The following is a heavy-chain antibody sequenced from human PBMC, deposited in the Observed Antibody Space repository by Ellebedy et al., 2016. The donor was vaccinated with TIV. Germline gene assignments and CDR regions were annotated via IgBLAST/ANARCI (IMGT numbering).Heavy chain of an antibody. D-gene: IGHD2-8*01. Sequence: PGGSLRLSCAASGFTFSTYSMNWVRQAPGKGLEWVSSIIGSGSRAHYADSVTGRFTISRDNSKNTVSLEMNSLGVEDAAVYYCASRTPQNGPYYYAMDVWGQGTTVTVAS. CDR3: ASRTPQNGPYYYAMDV. CDR1: GFTFSTYS. V-gene: IGHV3-23*01. CDR2: IIGSGSRA. J-gene: IGHJ6*02.